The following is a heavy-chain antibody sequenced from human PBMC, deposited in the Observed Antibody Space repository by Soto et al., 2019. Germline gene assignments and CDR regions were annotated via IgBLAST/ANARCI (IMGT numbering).Heavy chain of an antibody. CDR3: ARASGSHGVYFTY. CDR2: VYYNGGS. V-gene: IGHV4-39*01. CDR1: GGSISSTSYY. D-gene: IGHD2-15*01. J-gene: IGHJ4*02. Sequence: QLQLQESGPGLVKPSETLSLTCTVSGGSISSTSYYWGWIRQPPGKGLEWIGSVYYNGGSYYNPSLKNRVYVSVDTSKNQFSLKLTSVTAADTDVYYFARASGSHGVYFTYLGQGTLVTVSS.